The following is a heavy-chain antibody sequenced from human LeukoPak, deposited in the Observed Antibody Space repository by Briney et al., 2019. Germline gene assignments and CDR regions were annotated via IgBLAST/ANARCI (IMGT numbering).Heavy chain of an antibody. CDR1: GYTFTGYY. CDR3: ARSVVAGSGNFDY. V-gene: IGHV1-2*02. D-gene: IGHD6-19*01. J-gene: IGHJ4*02. CDR2: INPNSGGT. Sequence: ASVKVSCKASGYTFTGYYMHWVRQAPGQGLEWMGWINPNSGGTKTAQTFQGRVTMARDTSISTAYMELSRLRSDDTAVYFCARSVVAGSGNFDYWGQGTLVTVSS.